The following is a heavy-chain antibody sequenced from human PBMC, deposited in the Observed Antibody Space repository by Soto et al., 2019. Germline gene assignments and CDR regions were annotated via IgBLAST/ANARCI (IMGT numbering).Heavy chain of an antibody. CDR3: AKANRRGYCSGGICYGYFYY. J-gene: IGHJ4*02. D-gene: IGHD2-15*01. Sequence: EVQLLESGGGLVQPGGSLRLSCTASGFTFSNYAMSWVRQAPGKGLEWVSTISGSGDSTNYADSVKGQFAISRDNSNNMVYVQMDSLRVEDTAVYYCAKANRRGYCSGGICYGYFYYWGQGTLVTVSS. CDR1: GFTFSNYA. V-gene: IGHV3-23*01. CDR2: ISGSGDST.